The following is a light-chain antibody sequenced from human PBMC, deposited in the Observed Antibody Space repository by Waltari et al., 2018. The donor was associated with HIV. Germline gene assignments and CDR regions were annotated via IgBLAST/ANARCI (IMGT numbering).Light chain of an antibody. CDR2: EGS. V-gene: IGLV2-23*01. Sequence: QSALTQPASVSGSPGQSITIACTGTSSYVGRYNPVSWYQQHPGKAPKLMIYEGSKRPSGVSNRFSGSKSGNTASLTISGLQAEDEADYYCCSYAGSSTLYVFGTGTKVTVL. J-gene: IGLJ1*01. CDR1: SSYVGRYNP. CDR3: CSYAGSSTLYV.